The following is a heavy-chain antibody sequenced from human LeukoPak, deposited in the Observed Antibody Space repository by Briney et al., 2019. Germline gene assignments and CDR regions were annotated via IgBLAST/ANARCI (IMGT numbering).Heavy chain of an antibody. Sequence: ASVKVSCKASGYTFTSYDTNWVRQATGQGLEWMGWMNPNSGNTGYAQKFQGRVTMTRNTSISTAYMELSSLRSEDTAVYYCARVLGEGYCSSTSCPYYYYYGMDVWGQGTTVTVSS. D-gene: IGHD2-2*01. CDR2: MNPNSGNT. CDR3: ARVLGEGYCSSTSCPYYYYYGMDV. CDR1: GYTFTSYD. V-gene: IGHV1-8*01. J-gene: IGHJ6*02.